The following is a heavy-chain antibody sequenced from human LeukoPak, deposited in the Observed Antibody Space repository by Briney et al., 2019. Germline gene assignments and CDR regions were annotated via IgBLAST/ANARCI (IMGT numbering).Heavy chain of an antibody. CDR1: GATFSNYS. Sequence: ASVTVSCKASGATFSNYSLNWVRQAPGQGLEWMGRIIPVLSATNYAQKFQDRVTITADKSTGTAYMELSGLSSDDTAVYYCARPAIPYYYGSGTTGHYWGQGTLVVVSA. J-gene: IGHJ4*02. D-gene: IGHD3-10*01. CDR2: IIPVLSAT. V-gene: IGHV1-69*08. CDR3: ARPAIPYYYGSGTTGHY.